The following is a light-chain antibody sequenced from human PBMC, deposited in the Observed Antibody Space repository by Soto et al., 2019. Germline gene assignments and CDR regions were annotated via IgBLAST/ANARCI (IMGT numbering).Light chain of an antibody. J-gene: IGLJ3*02. V-gene: IGLV1-47*01. CDR3: AAWDDSLTGRL. CDR1: NSNIGSNY. CDR2: RDY. Sequence: QSVLTQPPSASGTPGQRVTISCSESNSNIGSNYVFWYQVVPGAAPKLLISRDYERPSGVPDRFSGSKLGTSASLAISGLRSEDEADYYCAAWDDSLTGRLFGGGTKVTVL.